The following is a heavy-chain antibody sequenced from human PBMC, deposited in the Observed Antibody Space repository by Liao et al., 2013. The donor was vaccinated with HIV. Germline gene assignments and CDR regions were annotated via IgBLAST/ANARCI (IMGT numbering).Heavy chain of an antibody. J-gene: IGHJ6*03. Sequence: QLQLQESGPGLVKASETLSLTCTVSGGSISSNSYYYWGWIRQPPGKGLEWIGSIYYGGSTDYNPSLKSRVTISIDRSKNHLSLKLSSVTAADTAVYYCARGEWERGTPYYYYYYMDVWGKGTTVTVSS. CDR1: GGSISSNSYYY. CDR2: IYYGGST. CDR3: ARGEWERGTPYYYYYYMDV. D-gene: IGHD1-26*01. V-gene: IGHV4-39*07.